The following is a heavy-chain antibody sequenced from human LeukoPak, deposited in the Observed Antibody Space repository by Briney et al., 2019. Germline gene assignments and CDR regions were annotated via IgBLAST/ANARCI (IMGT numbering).Heavy chain of an antibody. CDR1: GYSLTELS. D-gene: IGHD3-9*01. J-gene: IGHJ4*02. CDR3: ATHHYDLLTGYYRFDY. Sequence: ASVKVSCKVSGYSLTELSMHWVRQAPGKGLEWMGGFDPEDGETIYAQKFQGRVTMTEDTSTDTAYMELSSLRSEDTAVYYCATHHYDLLTGYYRFDYWGQGTLVTVSS. V-gene: IGHV1-24*01. CDR2: FDPEDGET.